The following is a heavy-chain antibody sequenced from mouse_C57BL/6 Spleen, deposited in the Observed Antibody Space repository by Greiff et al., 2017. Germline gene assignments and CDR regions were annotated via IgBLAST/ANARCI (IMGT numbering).Heavy chain of an antibody. Sequence: EVKLVESGGGLVQPKGSLKLSCAASGFSFNTYAMNWVRQAPGKGLEWVARIRSKSNNYATYYADSVKDRFTISRDDSESMLYLQMNNLKTEDTAMYYCVRHAVYYYGSSYWWYFDVWGTGTTVTVSS. D-gene: IGHD1-1*01. CDR3: VRHAVYYYGSSYWWYFDV. CDR1: GFSFNTYA. CDR2: IRSKSNNYAT. J-gene: IGHJ1*03. V-gene: IGHV10-1*01.